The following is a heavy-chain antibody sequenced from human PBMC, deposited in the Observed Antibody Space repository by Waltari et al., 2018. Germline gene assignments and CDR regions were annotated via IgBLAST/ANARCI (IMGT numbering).Heavy chain of an antibody. J-gene: IGHJ4*02. CDR3: AKQSPSYTRGWYPLES. CDR2: IYIGGNT. D-gene: IGHD6-19*01. Sequence: EVQLVESGGNLIQPGGSLRLSCAASGFTVRPHFVTWVRQAPGKGRELFSIIYIGGNTYYAGSGKGRFTISRDNYKNMVYLEMNSLRAEDTAVYYCAKQSPSYTRGWYPLESWGPGTIVTVSP. CDR1: GFTVRPHF. V-gene: IGHV3-53*01.